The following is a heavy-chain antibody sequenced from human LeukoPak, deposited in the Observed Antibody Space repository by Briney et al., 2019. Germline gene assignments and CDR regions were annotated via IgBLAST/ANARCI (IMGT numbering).Heavy chain of an antibody. CDR2: INPNSGGT. D-gene: IGHD2-2*01. Sequence: ASVKVSCKASGYTFTGYYMHWVRQAPGQGLEWMGWINPNSGGTNYSQKFQGRVTMTRDTSIRTAYMELSRLRSDDTAVYYCAFIGRYCSSTSCSFDYWGQGTLVTVSS. CDR1: GYTFTGYY. J-gene: IGHJ4*02. CDR3: AFIGRYCSSTSCSFDY. V-gene: IGHV1-2*02.